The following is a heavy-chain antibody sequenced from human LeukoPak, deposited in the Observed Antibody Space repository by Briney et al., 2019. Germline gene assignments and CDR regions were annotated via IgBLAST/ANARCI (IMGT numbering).Heavy chain of an antibody. CDR2: TSWNSGSI. Sequence: GGSLRLSCAASGFTFDDYAMHWVRQAPGKGLEWVSGTSWNSGSIGYADSVKGRFTISRDNSENTLYLQMNSLRPEDTAVYYCVREGLGPSFSAWFDPWGQGTLVTVSS. D-gene: IGHD3/OR15-3a*01. CDR3: VREGLGPSFSAWFDP. J-gene: IGHJ5*02. CDR1: GFTFDDYA. V-gene: IGHV3-9*01.